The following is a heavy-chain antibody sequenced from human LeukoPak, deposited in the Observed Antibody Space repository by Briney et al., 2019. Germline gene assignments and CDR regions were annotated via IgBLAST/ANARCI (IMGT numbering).Heavy chain of an antibody. D-gene: IGHD3-22*01. V-gene: IGHV4-4*09. CDR1: GDSISSYY. CDR3: ARMAYSSGYGPRDYYYYYYMDV. J-gene: IGHJ6*03. CDR2: IYTSGST. Sequence: PSETLSLTCTVSGDSISSYYWSWVRQPPGKGLEWVGYIYTSGSTNYNPSLKSRVTISVDTSKNQFSLKLSSVTAADTAVYYCARMAYSSGYGPRDYYYYYYMDVWGKGTTVTVSS.